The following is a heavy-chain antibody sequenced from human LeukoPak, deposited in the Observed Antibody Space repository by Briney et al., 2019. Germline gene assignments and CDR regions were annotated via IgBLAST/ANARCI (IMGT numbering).Heavy chain of an antibody. V-gene: IGHV4-61*02. CDR1: GGSISSGSYY. J-gene: IGHJ6*04. D-gene: IGHD3-16*01. CDR3: ARGLLDV. Sequence: SETLSLTCTVSGGSISSGSYYWSWIRQPAGKGLEWIGRIYTSGSTNYNPSLKSRVTISVDTSKNQFSLKLSSVTAADTAVYYCARGLLDVWGKGPRSPSPQ. CDR2: IYTSGST.